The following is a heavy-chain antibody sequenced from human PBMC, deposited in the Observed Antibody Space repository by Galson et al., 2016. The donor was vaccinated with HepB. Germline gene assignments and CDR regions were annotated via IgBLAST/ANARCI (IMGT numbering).Heavy chain of an antibody. J-gene: IGHJ5*02. CDR1: GFTFSSYA. V-gene: IGHV3-23*01. Sequence: SLRLSCAPSGFTFSSYAMSWVRQDPGMGLQWVSTISGSGGSTYYADSVKGRFTISRDNSKNTLYLQMVSLRAEHTAVYYCAKGSTLSTMVWFDPWGQGTLVTVSS. CDR2: ISGSGGST. CDR3: AKGSTLSTMVWFDP. D-gene: IGHD3-10*01.